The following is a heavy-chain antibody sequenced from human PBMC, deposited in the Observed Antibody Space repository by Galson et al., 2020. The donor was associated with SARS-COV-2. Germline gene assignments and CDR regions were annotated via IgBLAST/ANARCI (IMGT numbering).Heavy chain of an antibody. J-gene: IGHJ4*02. V-gene: IGHV3-23*01. CDR3: AKVYDVTMVVAAAFDY. Sequence: GGSLRLSCAASGFTFSSYGMNWVRQAPGKGLEWVAAIRGSGGNTYYADSVKGRFTISRDNPKNTLYLQMNSLRAEDTALYYCAKVYDVTMVVAAAFDYWGQGTLLTVSS. D-gene: IGHD3-22*01. CDR2: IRGSGGNT. CDR1: GFTFSSYG.